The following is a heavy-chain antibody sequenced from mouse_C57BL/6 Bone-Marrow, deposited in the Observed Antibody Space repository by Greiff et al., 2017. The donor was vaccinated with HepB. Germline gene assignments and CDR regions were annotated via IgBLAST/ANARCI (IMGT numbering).Heavy chain of an antibody. D-gene: IGHD1-1*01. J-gene: IGHJ3*01. CDR3: ASVTTGFAY. V-gene: IGHV2-6*01. CDR1: GFSLTSYG. Sequence: VHLVESGPGLVAPSQSLSITCTVSGFSLTSYGVDWVRQSPGKGLEWLGVIWGVGSTNYNSALKSRLSNSKDNSKSQVFLKMNSLQTDDTAMYYCASVTTGFAYWGQGTLVTVSA. CDR2: IWGVGST.